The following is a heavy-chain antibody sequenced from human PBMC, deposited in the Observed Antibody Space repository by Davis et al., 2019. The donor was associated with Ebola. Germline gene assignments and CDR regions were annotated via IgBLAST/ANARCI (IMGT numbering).Heavy chain of an antibody. CDR2: IIPIFGTA. V-gene: IGHV1-69*06. D-gene: IGHD6-13*01. CDR1: GGTFSSYA. CDR3: ARIAAAGRSIDY. Sequence: AASVKVSCKASGGTFSSYAISWVRQAPGQGLEWMGGIIPIFGTANYAQKFQGRVTITADKSTSTAYMELSSLRSEDTAVYYFARIAAAGRSIDYWGQGTLVTVSS. J-gene: IGHJ4*02.